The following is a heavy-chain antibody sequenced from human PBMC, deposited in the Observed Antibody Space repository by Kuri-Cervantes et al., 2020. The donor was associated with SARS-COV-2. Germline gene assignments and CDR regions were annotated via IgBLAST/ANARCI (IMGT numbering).Heavy chain of an antibody. V-gene: IGHV4-39*01. CDR1: GGSFSGYY. CDR3: ARRNPTSSSSFDY. Sequence: ESLKISCAVYGGSFSGYYWGWIRQPPGKGLEWIGSIYYSGSTYYNPSLKSRVTISVDTSKNQFSLKLSSVTAADTAVYYCARRNPTSSSSFDYWGQGTLVTVSS. CDR2: IYYSGST. J-gene: IGHJ4*02. D-gene: IGHD6-6*01.